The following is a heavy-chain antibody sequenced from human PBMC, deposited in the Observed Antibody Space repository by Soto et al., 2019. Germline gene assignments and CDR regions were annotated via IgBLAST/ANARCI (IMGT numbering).Heavy chain of an antibody. CDR3: ARDTYSSSWYAYYYGMDV. D-gene: IGHD6-13*01. J-gene: IGHJ6*02. V-gene: IGHV3-30-3*01. CDR2: ISYDGSNK. Sequence: HPGGSLRLSCAASGFTFSSYAMHWVRQAPGKGLEWVAVISYDGSNKYYADSVKGRFTISRDNSKNTLYLQMNSLRAEDTAVYYCARDTYSSSWYAYYYGMDVWGQGTTVTVS. CDR1: GFTFSSYA.